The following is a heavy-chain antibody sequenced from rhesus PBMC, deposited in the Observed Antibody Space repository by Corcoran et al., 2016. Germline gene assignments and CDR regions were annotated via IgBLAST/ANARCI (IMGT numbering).Heavy chain of an antibody. CDR2: INGNSGST. Sequence: QVQLQESGAGLVKPSEPLSLTCTVSGASISRNWWSCIRQPPGKGLEWIGEINGNSGSTHYNPSLKSRVTISKDASKNQFSLKLSSVTAADTAVYYCARVSSPWGQGVLVTVSS. J-gene: IGHJ4*01. CDR1: GASISRNW. CDR3: ARVSSP. V-gene: IGHV4-80*01. D-gene: IGHD2-15*01.